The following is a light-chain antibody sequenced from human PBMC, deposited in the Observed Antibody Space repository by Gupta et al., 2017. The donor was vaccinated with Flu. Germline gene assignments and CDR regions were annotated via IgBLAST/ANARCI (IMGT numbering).Light chain of an antibody. Sequence: EIVMTQSPATLSVSPGERATLSCRASQSVNSNLAWYQQKPGQAPRLLLYGASTRATGIPARFSGSGSETEFTLTISSLQSEDFAVYYCQQYNNWPRGTFGQGTKVEIK. CDR3: QQYNNWPRGT. CDR1: QSVNSN. CDR2: GAS. V-gene: IGKV3-15*01. J-gene: IGKJ1*01.